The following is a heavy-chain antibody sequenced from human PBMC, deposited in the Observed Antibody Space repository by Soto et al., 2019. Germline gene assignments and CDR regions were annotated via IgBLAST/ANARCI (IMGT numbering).Heavy chain of an antibody. CDR1: GGSISSSSYY. V-gene: IGHV4-39*01. J-gene: IGHJ4*02. D-gene: IGHD3-9*01. Sequence: SETLSLTCTVSGGSISSSSYYWGWIRQPPGKGLEWIGSIYYSGSTYYNPSLKSRVTISVDTSKNQFSLKLSSVTAADTAVYYCARLYDYDILTGYYFTFDYWGQGTLVTVSS. CDR3: ARLYDYDILTGYYFTFDY. CDR2: IYYSGST.